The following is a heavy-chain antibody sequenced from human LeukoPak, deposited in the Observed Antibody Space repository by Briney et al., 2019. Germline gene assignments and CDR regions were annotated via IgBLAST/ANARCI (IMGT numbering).Heavy chain of an antibody. Sequence: GASVKVSCKASGYTFTSYDINWVRQATGQGLEWMGWMNPNSGNTGYAQKFQGRVTMTRNTSISTAYMELSSLRSEDTAVYYCARAPLVLLWFGGRGRNNYWLDPWGQGTLVTVSS. CDR3: ARAPLVLLWFGGRGRNNYWLDP. CDR2: MNPNSGNT. D-gene: IGHD3-10*01. V-gene: IGHV1-8*01. CDR1: GYTFTSYD. J-gene: IGHJ5*02.